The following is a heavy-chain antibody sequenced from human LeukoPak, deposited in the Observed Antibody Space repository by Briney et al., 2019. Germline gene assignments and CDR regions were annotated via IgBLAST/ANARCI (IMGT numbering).Heavy chain of an antibody. V-gene: IGHV4-39*01. J-gene: IGHJ4*02. Sequence: SETLSLTCTVSGGSISSYYWSWIRQPPGKGLEWIGSIYYSGSTYHNPSLKSRVTISVDTSKNQFSLKLSSVTAADTAVYYCARPDSGYVIDYWGQGTLVTVSS. CDR3: ARPDSGYVIDY. D-gene: IGHD5-12*01. CDR1: GGSISSYY. CDR2: IYYSGST.